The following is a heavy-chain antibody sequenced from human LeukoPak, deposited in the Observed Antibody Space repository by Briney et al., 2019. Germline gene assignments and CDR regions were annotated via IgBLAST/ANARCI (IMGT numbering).Heavy chain of an antibody. CDR2: FYYSGST. CDR3: ALGYCSSTSCLDY. J-gene: IGHJ4*02. V-gene: IGHV4-59*12. CDR1: GGSISSYH. D-gene: IGHD2-2*01. Sequence: TETLSLTCTVSGGSISSYHWSWIRQPPGKGLEWIGFFYYSGSTNYNPSLKSRVTISVDTSKNQFSLKLSSVTAADTAVYYCALGYCSSTSCLDYWGQGTLVTVSS.